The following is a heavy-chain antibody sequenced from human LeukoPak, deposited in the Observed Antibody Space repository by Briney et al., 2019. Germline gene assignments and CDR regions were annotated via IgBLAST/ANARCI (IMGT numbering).Heavy chain of an antibody. J-gene: IGHJ4*02. CDR3: ARDSVAGSDY. V-gene: IGHV4-61*01. CDR1: GGSVGSGSYY. Sequence: SETLSLTCTVSGGSVGSGSYYWSWIRQPPGTGLEWIGYIYYSGSTNYNPSLKSRATISVDTSKNQFSLKLSSVTAADTAVYYCARDSVAGSDYWGQGTLVTVSS. CDR2: IYYSGST. D-gene: IGHD6-19*01.